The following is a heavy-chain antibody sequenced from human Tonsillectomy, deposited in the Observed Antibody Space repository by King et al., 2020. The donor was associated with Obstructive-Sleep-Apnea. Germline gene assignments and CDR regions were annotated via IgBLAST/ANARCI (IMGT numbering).Heavy chain of an antibody. V-gene: IGHV4-34*01. J-gene: IGHJ4*02. CDR3: ARGWSPDY. CDR1: GGSFSAYY. D-gene: IGHD2-15*01. Sequence: VQLQQWGAGLLKPSETLSLTCAVHGGSFSAYYWSWIRQPPGKGLEWIGEINHGGSTNYNTSLKSRVTISVDTSKNPFSLRLSSVTAADTAVYYCARGWSPDYWGQGTLVTVSS. CDR2: INHGGST.